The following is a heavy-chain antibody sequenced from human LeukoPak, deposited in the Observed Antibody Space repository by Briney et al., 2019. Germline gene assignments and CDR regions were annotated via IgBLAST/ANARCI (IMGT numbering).Heavy chain of an antibody. CDR2: ITSSGTYT. CDR1: GFTFSNYN. D-gene: IGHD1-26*01. Sequence: PGGSLRLSCADSGFTFSNYNMNWVCQAPGKAMEWVSSITSSGTYTFYADSVKGRFTISRDNAKNSLYLQMDSLGPEDTAVYYCARDPYSGNYGTYYYYYMDVWGKGTTVTISS. J-gene: IGHJ6*03. CDR3: ARDPYSGNYGTYYYYYMDV. V-gene: IGHV3-21*01.